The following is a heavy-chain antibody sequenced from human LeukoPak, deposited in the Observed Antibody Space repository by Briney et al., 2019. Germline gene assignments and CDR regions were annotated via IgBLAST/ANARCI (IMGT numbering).Heavy chain of an antibody. D-gene: IGHD3-3*01. CDR2: MNPNSGNT. CDR3: ARGAITIFGVIIGRAFDY. Sequence: ASVKVSCKASGYTFTSYDINWVRQATGQGLEWMGWMNPNSGNTGYAQKFQGRVTMTRNTSISTAYMELSSLRSEDTAVYYCARGAITIFGVIIGRAFDYWGQGTLVTVSS. J-gene: IGHJ4*02. V-gene: IGHV1-8*01. CDR1: GYTFTSYD.